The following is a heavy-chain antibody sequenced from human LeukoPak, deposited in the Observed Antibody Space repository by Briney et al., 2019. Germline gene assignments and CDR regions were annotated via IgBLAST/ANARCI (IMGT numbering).Heavy chain of an antibody. V-gene: IGHV4-59*08. D-gene: IGHD4/OR15-4a*01. Sequence: SETLSLTSTVSGGSISSYYWSWIRQPPGKGLEWIGYIYYSGSTNYNPSLKSRVTISVDTSKNQFSLKLSSVTAADTAVYYCARGALRGFDYWGQGTLVTVSS. J-gene: IGHJ4*02. CDR2: IYYSGST. CDR3: ARGALRGFDY. CDR1: GGSISSYY.